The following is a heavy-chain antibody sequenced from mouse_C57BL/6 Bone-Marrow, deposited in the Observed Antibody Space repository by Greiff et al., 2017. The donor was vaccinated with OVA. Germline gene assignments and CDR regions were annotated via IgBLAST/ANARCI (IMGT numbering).Heavy chain of an antibody. CDR2: INSDGSST. CDR1: GFTFSDYY. V-gene: IGHV5-16*01. J-gene: IGHJ4*01. D-gene: IGHD2-2*01. CDR3: ARDLSGGYVYYYAMDY. Sequence: EVKLMESEGGLVQPGSSMKLSCTASGFTFSDYYMAWVRQVPEKGLEWVANINSDGSSTYYLDSLKSRFIISRDNAKNILYLQMSSLKSEDTATYYCARDLSGGYVYYYAMDYWGQGTSVTVSS.